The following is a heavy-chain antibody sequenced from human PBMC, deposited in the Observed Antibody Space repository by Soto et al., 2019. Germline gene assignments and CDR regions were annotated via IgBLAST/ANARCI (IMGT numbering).Heavy chain of an antibody. Sequence: GASVTVSCQASGYTFSSYGISWVRQAPGQGLEWMGWISAYNGNTNHAQKLQGRVTMTTDTSTSTAYMELRSLRSDDTAVYYCARSPREYSGYDYWFDPWGQGTLVTVSS. D-gene: IGHD5-12*01. J-gene: IGHJ5*02. CDR2: ISAYNGNT. CDR1: GYTFSSYG. V-gene: IGHV1-18*01. CDR3: ARSPREYSGYDYWFDP.